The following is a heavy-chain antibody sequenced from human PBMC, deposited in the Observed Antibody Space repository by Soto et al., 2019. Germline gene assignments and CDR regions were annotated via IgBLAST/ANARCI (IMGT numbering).Heavy chain of an antibody. CDR1: GFTFSTFA. J-gene: IGHJ5*02. V-gene: IGHV3-30-3*01. CDR3: ARDGLPDDFRSGGYWFDP. Sequence: QVHLVESGGGVVQSGRSLGLSCAASGFTFSTFALHWVRQAPGEGLEWVALISHDGRIEKYADSVKGRFTISRDNSKNTLYMQMGSVRLEVTGVYYCARDGLPDDFRSGGYWFDPWGQGTQVTVSS. CDR2: ISHDGRIE. D-gene: IGHD3-3*01.